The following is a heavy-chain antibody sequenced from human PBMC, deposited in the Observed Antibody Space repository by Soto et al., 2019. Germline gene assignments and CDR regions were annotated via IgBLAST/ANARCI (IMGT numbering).Heavy chain of an antibody. D-gene: IGHD3-10*01. CDR2: IYSSGGT. CDR3: ARGGYKQDLTY. V-gene: IGHV4-30-4*01. CDR1: GGSISSDDHY. Sequence: QVHLQESGPGLVEPSQTLSLTCAVSGGSISSDDHYWSWIRQPPGKGLEWIGYIYSSGGTYYTPSLKSRVTISVDTSKNQFSLKLYFVTAADTAVYYCARGGYKQDLTYWGQGSLVTVAS. J-gene: IGHJ4*02.